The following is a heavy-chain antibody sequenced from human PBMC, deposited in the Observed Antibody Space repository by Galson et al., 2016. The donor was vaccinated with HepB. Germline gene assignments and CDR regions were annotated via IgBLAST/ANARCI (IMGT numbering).Heavy chain of an antibody. CDR1: GGIFSRYA. CDR2: ITPIFGTA. V-gene: IGHV1-69*13. J-gene: IGHJ4*02. Sequence: SVKVSCKASGGIFSRYAISWVRQAPGQGLEWMGTITPIFGTANYAQKFQGRVTITADESTSTANMELSSLTSADTAVYYCARGGISSDSWYEDYFDYWGQGTLVTVSS. D-gene: IGHD6-13*01. CDR3: ARGGISSDSWYEDYFDY.